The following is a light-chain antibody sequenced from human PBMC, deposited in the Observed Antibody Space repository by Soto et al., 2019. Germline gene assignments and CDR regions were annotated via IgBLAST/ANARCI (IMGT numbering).Light chain of an antibody. V-gene: IGLV6-57*04. CDR3: QSYDSYHYVV. Sequence: NFLLTQPHSVSESPGKTVVISCTRSRGSFASDSVQWYQQRPGSAPTPVVFGGNQRPSGVSDRYSASIDSSSNSASRTISGLQTEDEADSYCQSYDSYHYVVFGGGTKLTVL. J-gene: IGLJ2*01. CDR2: GGN. CDR1: RGSFASDS.